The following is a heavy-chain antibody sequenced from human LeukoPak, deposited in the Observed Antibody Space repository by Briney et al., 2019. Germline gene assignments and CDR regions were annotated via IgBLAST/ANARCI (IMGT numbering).Heavy chain of an antibody. D-gene: IGHD3-10*01. Sequence: SETLSLTCTVSGGSISSSSYYWGWIRQPPGKGLEWIGSIYYSGSTYYNPPLKSRVTISVDTSKNQFSLKLSSVTAADTAVYYCARHYGSGSYYPDYFDYWGQGTLVTVSS. CDR3: ARHYGSGSYYPDYFDY. CDR1: GGSISSSSYY. J-gene: IGHJ4*02. V-gene: IGHV4-39*01. CDR2: IYYSGST.